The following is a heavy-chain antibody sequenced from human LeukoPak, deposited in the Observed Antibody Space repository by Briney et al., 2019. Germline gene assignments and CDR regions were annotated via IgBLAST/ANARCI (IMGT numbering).Heavy chain of an antibody. CDR2: IYSGGST. CDR3: ARDSGGYSH. J-gene: IGHJ4*02. V-gene: IGHV3-53*01. D-gene: IGHD3-22*01. CDR1: GFTVSSNY. Sequence: GESLQISCAASGFTVSSNYMSWVRQAPGKGLEWVSVIYSGGSTYYADSVKGRFTISRDNSKNTLYLQMNSLRAEDTAVYYCARDSGGYSHWGQGTLVTDSS.